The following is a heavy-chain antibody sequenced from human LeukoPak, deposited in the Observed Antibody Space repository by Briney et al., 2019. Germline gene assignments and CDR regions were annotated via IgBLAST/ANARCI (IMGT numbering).Heavy chain of an antibody. J-gene: IGHJ4*02. CDR3: ARWAVAGTAGFDY. V-gene: IGHV3-74*01. CDR2: INSDGSST. D-gene: IGHD6-19*01. CDR1: GFTFSSYW. Sequence: GGSLGLSCAASGFTFSSYWMHWVRQAPGKGLVWVSRINSDGSSTSYADSVKGRFTISRDSAKNSLYLQMNRLRAEDTAVYYCARWAVAGTAGFDYWGQGTLVTVSS.